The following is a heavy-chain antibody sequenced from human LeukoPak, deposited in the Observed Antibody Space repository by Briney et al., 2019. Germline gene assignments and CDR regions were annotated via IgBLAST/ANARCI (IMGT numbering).Heavy chain of an antibody. CDR1: GFTFNIFA. J-gene: IGHJ3*02. V-gene: IGHV3-23*01. D-gene: IGHD3-3*01. CDR2: VGGIDSNT. Sequence: PGGSLRLSCAASGFTFNIFAMSWVRQAPGKGPEWVSIVGGIDSNTYYADSVKGRFTISRDNSKNTLYLQMDGLRVEDTALYYCARRVVRSAFDIWGLGTMVTVSS. CDR3: ARRVVRSAFDI.